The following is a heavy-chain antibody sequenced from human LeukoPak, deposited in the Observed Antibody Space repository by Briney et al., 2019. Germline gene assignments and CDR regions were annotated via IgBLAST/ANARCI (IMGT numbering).Heavy chain of an antibody. CDR2: ISSSSSYT. J-gene: IGHJ4*02. V-gene: IGHV3-21*01. CDR3: ARDSHDYGDYVSFDY. Sequence: NPGGSLRLSCAASGFTFSSYSMNWVRQAPGKGLEWVSSISSSSSYTYYADSVKGRFTISRDNAKNSLYLQMNSLRAEDTAVYYCARDSHDYGDYVSFDYWGQGTLVTVSS. D-gene: IGHD4-17*01. CDR1: GFTFSSYS.